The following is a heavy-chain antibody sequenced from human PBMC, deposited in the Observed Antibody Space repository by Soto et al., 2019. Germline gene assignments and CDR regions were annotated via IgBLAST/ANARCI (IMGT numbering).Heavy chain of an antibody. Sequence: PSETLSLTCAVSGYSIRSGYFWGWIRQPPGKGLEWIGSMYHSGITYYNLSLKSRVTITVDTSKNQLSLKLGSATAADTAVDYCARESGSAAPYYFYYAMDVWGQGTTVTVSS. CDR2: MYHSGIT. CDR1: GYSIRSGYF. J-gene: IGHJ6*02. D-gene: IGHD1-26*01. V-gene: IGHV4-38-2*02. CDR3: ARESGSAAPYYFYYAMDV.